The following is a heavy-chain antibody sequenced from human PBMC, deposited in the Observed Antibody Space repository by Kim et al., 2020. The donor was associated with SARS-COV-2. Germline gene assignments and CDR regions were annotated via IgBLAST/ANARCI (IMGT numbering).Heavy chain of an antibody. J-gene: IGHJ6*02. CDR3: AKPVLRFLEWLYGMDV. CDR1: GFTFSSYA. CDR2: ISGSGGST. Sequence: GGSLRLSCAASGFTFSSYAMSWVRQAPGKGLEWVSAISGSGGSTYYADSVKGRFTISRDNSKNTLYLQMNSLRAEDTAVYYCAKPVLRFLEWLYGMDVWGQGTTVTVSS. D-gene: IGHD3-3*01. V-gene: IGHV3-23*01.